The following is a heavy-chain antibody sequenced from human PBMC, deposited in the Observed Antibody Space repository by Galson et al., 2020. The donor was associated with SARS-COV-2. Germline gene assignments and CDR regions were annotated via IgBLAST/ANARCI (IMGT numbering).Heavy chain of an antibody. D-gene: IGHD3-10*01. CDR1: GFTFSDNY. V-gene: IGHV3-11*01. Sequence: GRSLRLSCAASGFTFSDNYMHWNRQAPGKGLEWVSYVSPSETTIHYADSVKGRFIISRDNAKNSLHLQMNSLRAEDMAVYYCATVATMVRGLIITDNYWGQGTLVTVSS. J-gene: IGHJ4*02. CDR2: VSPSETTI. CDR3: ATVATMVRGLIITDNY.